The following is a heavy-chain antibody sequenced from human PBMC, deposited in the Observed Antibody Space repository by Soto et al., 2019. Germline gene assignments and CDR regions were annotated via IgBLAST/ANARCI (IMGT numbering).Heavy chain of an antibody. CDR2: IDPSDSYT. CDR3: ARLPRITIFGVSYYYGMDV. V-gene: IGHV5-10-1*01. Sequence: GESLKISCKGSGYSFTSYWISWVRQMPGKGLEWMGRIDPSDSYTNYSPSFQGHVTISADKSISTAYLQWRSLKASDTAMYYCARLPRITIFGVSYYYGMDVWGQGTTVTVSS. CDR1: GYSFTSYW. J-gene: IGHJ6*02. D-gene: IGHD3-3*01.